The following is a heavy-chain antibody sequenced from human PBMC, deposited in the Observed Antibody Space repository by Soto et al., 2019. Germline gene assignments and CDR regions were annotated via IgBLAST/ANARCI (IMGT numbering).Heavy chain of an antibody. V-gene: IGHV3-23*01. CDR3: AKGSGASSSHSIYEN. J-gene: IGHJ4*02. D-gene: IGHD3-10*01. CDR2: ILKSGAT. Sequence: GGSLRLSCVASGLTFNNYGMTWVRQAPGKGLEWVSTILKSGATYYTDSVKGRFTVSRDDSKDTLFLQMSGLRAEDTAVYYCAKGSGASSSHSIYENWGQGTLVTVSS. CDR1: GLTFNNYG.